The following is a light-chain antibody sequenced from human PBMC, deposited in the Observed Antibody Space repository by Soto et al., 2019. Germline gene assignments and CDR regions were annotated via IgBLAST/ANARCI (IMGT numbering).Light chain of an antibody. CDR3: QQYDNLLS. Sequence: DIQIPQSPSSLSASVGARVTITCQASQDISNYLNWYQQKPGKAPKLLIYDASNLETGVPSRFSGSGSGTDFTFTISSLQPEDIATYYCQQYDNLLSFGGGTKVDIK. V-gene: IGKV1-33*01. CDR1: QDISNY. J-gene: IGKJ4*01. CDR2: DAS.